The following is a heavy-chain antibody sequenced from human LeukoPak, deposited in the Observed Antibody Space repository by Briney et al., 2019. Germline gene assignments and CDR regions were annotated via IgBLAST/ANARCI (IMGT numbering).Heavy chain of an antibody. CDR3: AHSDYYDSSGDY. Sequence: SGPTLVKPTQTLPLTCTLSGFSLSPRGVGVGWIRQPPGKALEWLALIYWNDDKRYSPSLKSRLTITKDTSKNRVVHTKTNMDAVNTATYYCAHSDYYDSSGDYWGQGTLVTVSA. J-gene: IGHJ4*02. D-gene: IGHD3-22*01. CDR2: IYWNDDK. CDR1: GFSLSPRGVG. V-gene: IGHV2-5*01.